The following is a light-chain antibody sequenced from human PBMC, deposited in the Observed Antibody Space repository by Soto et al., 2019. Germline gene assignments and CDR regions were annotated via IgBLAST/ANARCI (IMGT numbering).Light chain of an antibody. V-gene: IGLV2-14*01. Sequence: QSVLTQPASVSGSPGQSITISCTGTSNDVGGYNSVSWYQQHPGKAPKLMIYEVFNRPSGVSDRFSGSKSGNTATLTISGLHPEDEADYFCSSYTGDNTLFGGGTKVTVL. CDR1: SNDVGGYNS. J-gene: IGLJ2*01. CDR2: EVF. CDR3: SSYTGDNTL.